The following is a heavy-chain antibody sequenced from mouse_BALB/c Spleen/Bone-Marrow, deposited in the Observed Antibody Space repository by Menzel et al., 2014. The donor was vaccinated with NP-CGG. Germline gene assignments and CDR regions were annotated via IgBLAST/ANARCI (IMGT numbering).Heavy chain of an antibody. V-gene: IGHV1S81*02. J-gene: IGHJ2*01. CDR1: GYTFTSYW. D-gene: IGHD1-1*01. CDR3: AREMVFDITTVVATGGYYFDY. Sequence: VQLVESGAELVKPGASLKLSCKASGYTFTSYWMHWVKQRPGQGLEWIGEINPSNGRANYNEKFKSKATLTVGKSSSTAYMQLSSLTSEDSAVYYCAREMVFDITTVVATGGYYFDYWGQGTTLTVSS. CDR2: INPSNGRA.